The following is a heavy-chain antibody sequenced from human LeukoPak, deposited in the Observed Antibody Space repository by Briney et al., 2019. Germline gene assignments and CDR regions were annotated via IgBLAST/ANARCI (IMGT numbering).Heavy chain of an antibody. D-gene: IGHD6-13*01. V-gene: IGHV3-20*04. CDR3: AREEVGYSSSWYYPATGTLDY. CDR2: INWSGGST. CDR1: GFTFDDYG. J-gene: IGHJ4*02. Sequence: GGSLRLSCAASGFTFDDYGMSWVRQAPGKGLEWVSGINWSGGSTGYADSVKGRFTISRDNAKNSLYLQMNSLRAEDTALYYCAREEVGYSSSWYYPATGTLDYWGQGTLVTVSS.